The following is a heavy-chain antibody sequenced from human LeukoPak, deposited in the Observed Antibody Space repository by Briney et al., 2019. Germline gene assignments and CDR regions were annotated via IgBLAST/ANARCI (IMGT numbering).Heavy chain of an antibody. CDR2: INSDGSNT. Sequence: GGSLRLSCAASEFTFSSYWMHWVRQAPGKGLVWVSRINSDGSNTNYADSVKGRFTISRDNAKNTLYLQMNSLRVEDTAVYYCARAATVNTRGVGPWGQGTLVTVSS. V-gene: IGHV3-74*01. D-gene: IGHD4-11*01. CDR1: EFTFSSYW. CDR3: ARAATVNTRGVGP. J-gene: IGHJ5*02.